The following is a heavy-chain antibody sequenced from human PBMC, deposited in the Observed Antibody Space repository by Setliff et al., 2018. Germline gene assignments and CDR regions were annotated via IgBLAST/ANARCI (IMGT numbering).Heavy chain of an antibody. CDR2: ISWDGTKT. CDR3: AKRGDTRTFDY. D-gene: IGHD5-18*01. CDR1: GFTFSSYA. Sequence: GGSLRLSCAASGFTFSSYAIHWVRQAPGKGLEWVALISWDGTKTSYADSVRGRFTISRDGSKSTVYLHMTSLRAEDTAMYYCAKRGDTRTFDYWGQGTLVTV. J-gene: IGHJ4*02. V-gene: IGHV3-30*18.